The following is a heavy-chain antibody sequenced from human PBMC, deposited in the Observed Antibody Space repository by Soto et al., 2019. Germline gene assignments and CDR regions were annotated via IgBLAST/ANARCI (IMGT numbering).Heavy chain of an antibody. CDR1: GFTFSSYS. CDR2: ISSSSSTI. D-gene: IGHD2-2*01. Sequence: EVQLVESGGGLVQPGGSLRLSCAASGFTFSSYSMNWVRQAPGKGLEWVSYISSSSSTIYYADSVKGRFTISRDNAKNSLYRQMNSLRAEDPAVYYCAREIFLYCSSTSCLVPYMDVWCKGTTVTVSS. CDR3: AREIFLYCSSTSCLVPYMDV. V-gene: IGHV3-48*01. J-gene: IGHJ6*03.